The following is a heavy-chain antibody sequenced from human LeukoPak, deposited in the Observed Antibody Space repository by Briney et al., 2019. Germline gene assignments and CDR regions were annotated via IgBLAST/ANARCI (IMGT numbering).Heavy chain of an antibody. D-gene: IGHD5-18*01. CDR2: TNPNSGGT. J-gene: IGHJ4*02. V-gene: IGHV1-2*02. CDR1: GYTFTGYY. CDR3: ANYRGYSYGYGY. Sequence: GASVKVSCKASGYTFTGYYMHWVRQAPGQGLEWMGWTNPNSGGTNYAQKFQGRVTMTRDTSISTAYMELSRLRSDDTAAYYCANYRGYSYGYGYWGQGTLVTVSS.